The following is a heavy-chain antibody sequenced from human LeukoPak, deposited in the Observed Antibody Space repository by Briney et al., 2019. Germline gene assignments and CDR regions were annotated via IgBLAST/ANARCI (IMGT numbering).Heavy chain of an antibody. Sequence: PGGSLRLSCAASGFTFSDYYMSWIRQAPGKGLEWVSYISSSGSTIYYADSVKGRFTISRDNAKNSLYLQMNSLRAEDTAVYYCARDGVEGLIVATIGGDYWGQGTLVTVSS. CDR2: ISSSGSTI. CDR1: GFTFSDYY. CDR3: ARDGVEGLIVATIGGDY. J-gene: IGHJ4*02. D-gene: IGHD5-12*01. V-gene: IGHV3-11*04.